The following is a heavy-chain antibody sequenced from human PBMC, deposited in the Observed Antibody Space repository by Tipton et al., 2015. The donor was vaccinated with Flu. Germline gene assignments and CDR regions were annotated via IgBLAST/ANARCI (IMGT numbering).Heavy chain of an antibody. CDR1: GGSISSGGYS. CDR2: IYHSGST. D-gene: IGHD2-2*01. J-gene: IGHJ4*02. CDR3: AREPSLGMPDYLDF. Sequence: TLSLTCAVYGGSISSGGYSWSWIRQPPGKGLEWIGYIYHSGSTYYNPSLKSRVTISVDRSKNQCSLKLSPVTAADTAVYYCAREPSLGMPDYLDFWGQGTLVTTSS. V-gene: IGHV4-30-2*01.